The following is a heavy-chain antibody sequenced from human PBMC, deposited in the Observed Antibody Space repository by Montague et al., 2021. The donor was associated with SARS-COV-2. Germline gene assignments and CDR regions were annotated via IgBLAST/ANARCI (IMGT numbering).Heavy chain of an antibody. CDR2: ISYDGENK. D-gene: IGHD4-17*01. J-gene: IGHJ5*02. CDR3: ARDRVPTVTTNWFGP. V-gene: IGHV3-30*04. Sequence: RLSCAASGFTFSNYGIHWVRQAPGKGLEWVAVISYDGENKYYADSVKGRFTISRDNAKNSLYLQMNSLRAEDTAVYYCARDRVPTVTTNWFGPWGQGTLVTVSS. CDR1: GFTFSNYG.